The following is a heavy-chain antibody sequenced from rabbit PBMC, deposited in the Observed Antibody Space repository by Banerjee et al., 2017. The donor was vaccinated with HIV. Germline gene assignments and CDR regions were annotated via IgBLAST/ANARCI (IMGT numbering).Heavy chain of an antibody. V-gene: IGHV1S47*01. CDR1: GFSFSSSYY. CDR2: IDNGDGST. D-gene: IGHD8-1*01. J-gene: IGHJ2*01. Sequence: QEQLEESGGDLVKPEGSLTLTCTASGFSFSSSYYMCWVRQAPGKGLEWIACIDNGDGSTYYASWVNGRFTISRSTSLNTVTLQMTSLTGADTATYFCARASSYYTDLAFDPWGPGTLVTVS. CDR3: ARASSYYTDLAFDP.